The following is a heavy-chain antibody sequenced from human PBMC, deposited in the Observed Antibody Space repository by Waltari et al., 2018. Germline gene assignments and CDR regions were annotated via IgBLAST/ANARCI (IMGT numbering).Heavy chain of an antibody. J-gene: IGHJ3*02. D-gene: IGHD3-10*01. V-gene: IGHV4-59*01. CDR2: IYYSGST. Sequence: QVQLQESGPGLVKPSETLSLTCTVSGGSISSYYWSWIRQPPGKGLEWIGYIYYSGSTNYNPALKSRVTISVDTSKNQCSLKLSSVTAADTAVYYCARDNDGSGSYSAFDIWGQGTMVTVSS. CDR1: GGSISSYY. CDR3: ARDNDGSGSYSAFDI.